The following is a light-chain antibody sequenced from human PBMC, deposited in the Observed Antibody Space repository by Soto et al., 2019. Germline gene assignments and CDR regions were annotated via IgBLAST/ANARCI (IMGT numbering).Light chain of an antibody. V-gene: IGLV1-44*01. Sequence: QSVLTQPPSASGTPGQRVTLSCSGSNSNIGTNTVNWYQHLPGSAPKLLICTNNRRPSGLPGRFSGSKSGTSALLAISGLQPDDEAYYYCEAWDGRVDVVLFGGGTKLTVL. CDR1: NSNIGTNT. CDR3: EAWDGRVDVVL. CDR2: TNN. J-gene: IGLJ2*01.